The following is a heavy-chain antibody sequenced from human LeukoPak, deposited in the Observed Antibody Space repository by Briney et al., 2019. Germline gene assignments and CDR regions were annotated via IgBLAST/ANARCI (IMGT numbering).Heavy chain of an antibody. V-gene: IGHV1-69*13. J-gene: IGHJ6*03. CDR2: IIPIFGTA. CDR3: AVRQSPRDKGKWLQLSLGYYYYYMDV. CDR1: GGTVSSYA. D-gene: IGHD5-24*01. Sequence: SVKVSCKASGGTVSSYAISWVRQAPGQGLEWMGGIIPIFGTANYAQRFQGRVTITADESTSTAYMELSSLGSEDTAVYYCAVRQSPRDKGKWLQLSLGYYYYYMDVWGKGTTVTISS.